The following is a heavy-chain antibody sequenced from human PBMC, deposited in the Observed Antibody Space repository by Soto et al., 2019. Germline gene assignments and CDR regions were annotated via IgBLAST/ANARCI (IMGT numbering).Heavy chain of an antibody. Sequence: PGGSLRLSCVASGFTFGSYGMHWVRQAPGKGLEWVSVIWYDGNNKNYADSVKGRFTISRDNSKNTLYLQINSPRADDTAVYYCAREVHTAMAPSFEYWGQGTPVTVS. V-gene: IGHV3-33*01. J-gene: IGHJ4*02. CDR1: GFTFGSYG. CDR2: IWYDGNNK. D-gene: IGHD5-18*01. CDR3: AREVHTAMAPSFEY.